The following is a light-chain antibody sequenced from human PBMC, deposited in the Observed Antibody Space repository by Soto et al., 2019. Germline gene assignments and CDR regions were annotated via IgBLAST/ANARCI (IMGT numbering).Light chain of an antibody. V-gene: IGLV2-8*01. CDR3: SSYAGSSILV. Sequence: QSVLTQPPSASGSPGQSVTISCTGTSSDVGGYKSVSWYQHRPGKAPKLMIYEVTKRPSGVPDRFSGSKSANTASLTVSGLQAEDEADYYCSSYAGSSILVFGGGTKLTVL. J-gene: IGLJ2*01. CDR1: SSDVGGYKS. CDR2: EVT.